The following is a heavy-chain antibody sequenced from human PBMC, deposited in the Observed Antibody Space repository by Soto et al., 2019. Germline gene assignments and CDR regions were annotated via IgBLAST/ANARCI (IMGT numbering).Heavy chain of an antibody. V-gene: IGHV3-74*01. J-gene: IGHJ3*02. D-gene: IGHD1-20*01. CDR3: ERPLVTGTKYAFEI. CDR1: GFTFSSYW. Sequence: EVQLVESGGGLVQPGGSLRLSCAASGFTFSSYWMHWVRQAPGKGLVWVSRINSDGSTTTYADSVKGRFTISRDNAKNTLYLQMNRLRAEDKAVYYCERPLVTGTKYAFEIWGQGTMVTVSS. CDR2: INSDGSTT.